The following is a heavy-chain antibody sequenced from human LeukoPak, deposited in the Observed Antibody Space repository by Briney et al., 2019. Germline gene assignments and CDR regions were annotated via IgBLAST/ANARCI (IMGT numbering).Heavy chain of an antibody. J-gene: IGHJ4*02. V-gene: IGHV4-39*02. CDR2: ISSSGNT. CDR1: GGSTSGGNYY. CDR3: ARLGAGPTYYDFWSGYSSFYFDY. Sequence: SETLSLTCIVSGGSTSGGNYYWGWIRRPPGKGLEWIVGISSSGNTYYNPSLKSRITISVDTSKNHFSLKLSSVTAADTAVYYCARLGAGPTYYDFWSGYSSFYFDYWGQGTLVTVSS. D-gene: IGHD3-3*01.